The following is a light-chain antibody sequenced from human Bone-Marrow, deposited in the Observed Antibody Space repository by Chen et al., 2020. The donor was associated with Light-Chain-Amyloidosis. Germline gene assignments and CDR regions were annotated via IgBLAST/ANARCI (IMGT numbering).Light chain of an antibody. CDR2: SDT. V-gene: IGLV3-25*03. Sequence: SYDVSQPPSLSVSPGQTARLTCSGDDLPTKYAYWYQQKPGQAPVLVIHSDTERPSGISERFSGSSSGTTATLTISGVQAEDEADYHCQSADSSGTYEVIFGGGTKLTVL. CDR1: DLPTKY. J-gene: IGLJ2*01. CDR3: QSADSSGTYEVI.